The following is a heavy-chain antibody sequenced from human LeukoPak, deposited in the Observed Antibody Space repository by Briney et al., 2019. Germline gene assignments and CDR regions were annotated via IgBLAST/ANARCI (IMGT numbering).Heavy chain of an antibody. Sequence: ASVKVSCKVSGYTLTELSMHWVRQAPGNGLEWMGGFDPEDGETIYAQKFQGRVTMTEDTSTDTAYMELSSLRSEDTAVYYCATEYEYSSSWYLAFDIWGQGTMVTVSS. V-gene: IGHV1-24*01. CDR3: ATEYEYSSSWYLAFDI. CDR1: GYTLTELS. J-gene: IGHJ3*02. D-gene: IGHD6-13*01. CDR2: FDPEDGET.